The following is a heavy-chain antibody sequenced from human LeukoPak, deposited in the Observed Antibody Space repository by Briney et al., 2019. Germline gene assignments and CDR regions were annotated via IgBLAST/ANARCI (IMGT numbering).Heavy chain of an antibody. Sequence: SETLSLTCTVSGGSISSYYWSWIRQPPGKGLEWIGYIYYSGSTNYNPSLKSRVTISVDTSKNQFSLKLSSVTAADTAVYYCARHGGSGWYIINWGQGTLVTVSS. CDR2: IYYSGST. V-gene: IGHV4-59*08. CDR1: GGSISSYY. J-gene: IGHJ4*02. D-gene: IGHD6-19*01. CDR3: ARHGGSGWYIIN.